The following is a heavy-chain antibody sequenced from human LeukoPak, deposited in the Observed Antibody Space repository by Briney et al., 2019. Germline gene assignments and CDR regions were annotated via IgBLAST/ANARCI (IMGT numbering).Heavy chain of an antibody. CDR1: GFTFSTYW. CDR3: ARDRSPGNFDY. CDR2: IQQDGTGK. J-gene: IGHJ4*02. D-gene: IGHD3-10*01. Sequence: GGSLRLSCAASGFTFSTYWMSWVRQAPGKGLEWVANIQQDGTGKYYVDSVKGRFTISRDNAKNSLYLQMSSLRAEDTAVYYCARDRSPGNFDYWGQGTLVTVSS. V-gene: IGHV3-7*01.